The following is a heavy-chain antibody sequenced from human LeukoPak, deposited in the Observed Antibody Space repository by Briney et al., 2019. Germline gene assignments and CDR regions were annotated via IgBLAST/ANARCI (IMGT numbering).Heavy chain of an antibody. V-gene: IGHV4-59*01. Sequence: PSETLSLTCTVSGGSISSYDWSWIRQPPGKGLEWIGYIYYSGSTNYNPSLKSRVTISVDTSKNQFSLKLSSVTAADTAVYYCARDLYYYGSGSYSPTYYYYGGMAVWGQGTTGTVSS. CDR1: GGSISSYD. D-gene: IGHD3-10*01. J-gene: IGHJ6*02. CDR3: ARDLYYYGSGSYSPTYYYYGGMAV. CDR2: IYYSGST.